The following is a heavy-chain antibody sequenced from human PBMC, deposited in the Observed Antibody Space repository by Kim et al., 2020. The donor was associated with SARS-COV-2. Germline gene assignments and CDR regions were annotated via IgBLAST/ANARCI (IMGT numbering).Heavy chain of an antibody. CDR3: ANSRGYSYGSYDGMDV. Sequence: ASVKVSCRASGYIFTTYAMNWVRQAPGQGFEWMGWINTNTGNPTYAQGFTGRFVFSLDTSVSTAYLQISSLKAEDTAVYYCANSRGYSYGSYDGMDVWGHGTTVTVSS. CDR1: GYIFTTYA. D-gene: IGHD5-18*01. CDR2: INTNTGNP. J-gene: IGHJ6*02. V-gene: IGHV7-4-1*02.